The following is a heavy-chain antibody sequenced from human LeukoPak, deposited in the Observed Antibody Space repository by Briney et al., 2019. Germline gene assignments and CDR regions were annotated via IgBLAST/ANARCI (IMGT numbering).Heavy chain of an antibody. V-gene: IGHV3-30*02. Sequence: GGSLRLSCATSGFTLSIYGMHWVRQAPGKGLEWVAFIRYDGTSQYYTDSVKGRFTISRDNSMNTMYPQMNSLRVEDPAVYYCAKVGFGWYQIDYWGQGTLVTVSS. CDR3: AKVGFGWYQIDY. CDR1: GFTLSIYG. CDR2: IRYDGTSQ. J-gene: IGHJ4*02. D-gene: IGHD6-19*01.